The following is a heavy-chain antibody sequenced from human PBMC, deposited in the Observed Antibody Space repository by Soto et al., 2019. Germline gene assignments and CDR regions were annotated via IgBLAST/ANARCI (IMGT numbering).Heavy chain of an antibody. J-gene: IGHJ5*02. CDR3: ARGWTAGAGWANWFDL. Sequence: QVQLQESGRGLVEPSQTLSLTCTVSGGSIGGDGYYLSWIRHHPGKGLEGIGYVHYSGTTYYNPSRKSRLPLAVDTSKTQFSLNLRTVKAADTAVYYCARGWTAGAGWANWFDLWGQGTLVTVSS. CDR2: VHYSGTT. D-gene: IGHD6-13*01. CDR1: GGSIGGDGYY. V-gene: IGHV4-31*03.